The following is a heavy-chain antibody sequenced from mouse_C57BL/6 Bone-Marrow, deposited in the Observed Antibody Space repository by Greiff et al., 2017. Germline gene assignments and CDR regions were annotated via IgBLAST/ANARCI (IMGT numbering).Heavy chain of an antibody. CDR1: GYTFTSYD. D-gene: IGHD1-1*01. J-gene: IGHJ1*03. CDR3: ERTAITTVATRYFNV. V-gene: IGHV1-85*01. Sequence: LQESGPELVKPGASVKLSCKASGYTFTSYDINWVKQRPGQGLEWIGWIYPRDGSTKYNEKFKGKATLTVDTSSSTAYMALHRLTSEDSAVXFYERTAITTVATRYFNVWGTGTTRTVSS. CDR2: IYPRDGST.